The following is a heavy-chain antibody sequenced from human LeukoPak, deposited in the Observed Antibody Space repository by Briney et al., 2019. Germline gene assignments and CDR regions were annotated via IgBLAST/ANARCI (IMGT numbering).Heavy chain of an antibody. CDR2: IYYSGST. V-gene: IGHV4-59*08. CDR3: ARHGVTMVRGVIIEYLQH. CDR1: GGSISSYY. Sequence: SETLSLTCTVSGGSISSYYWSWIRQPPGKGLEWIGYIYYSGSTNYNPSLKSRVTISVDTSKNQFSLKLSSVTAADTAVYYCARHGVTMVRGVIIEYLQHWGQGTLVTVSS. J-gene: IGHJ1*01. D-gene: IGHD3-10*01.